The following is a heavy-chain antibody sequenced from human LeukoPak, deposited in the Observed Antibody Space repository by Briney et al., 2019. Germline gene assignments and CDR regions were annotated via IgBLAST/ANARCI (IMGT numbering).Heavy chain of an antibody. Sequence: GRSLRLSRAASGFTFSTYAMHWVRQAPGKGLEWVAVISYDGSNKYYADSVKGRFTNSRDNSKNTLYLQMNSLRAEDTAVYYCARSGFPMPDTAIPPGYYYGMDVWGQGTTVTVSS. CDR3: ARSGFPMPDTAIPPGYYYGMDV. J-gene: IGHJ6*02. D-gene: IGHD5-18*01. V-gene: IGHV3-30*04. CDR1: GFTFSTYA. CDR2: ISYDGSNK.